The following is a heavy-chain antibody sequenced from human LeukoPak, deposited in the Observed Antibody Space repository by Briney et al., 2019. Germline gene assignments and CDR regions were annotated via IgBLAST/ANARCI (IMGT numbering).Heavy chain of an antibody. CDR1: GFTFSSYS. CDR3: ASLGGDY. D-gene: IGHD3-16*01. Sequence: GGSLRLSCAASGFTFSSYSMNWVRQAPGKGLEWVSSISSSSSYIYYAGSVKGRFTISRDNAKNSLYLQMNSLRAEDTAVYYCASLGGDYWGQGTLVTVSS. CDR2: ISSSSSYI. V-gene: IGHV3-21*01. J-gene: IGHJ4*02.